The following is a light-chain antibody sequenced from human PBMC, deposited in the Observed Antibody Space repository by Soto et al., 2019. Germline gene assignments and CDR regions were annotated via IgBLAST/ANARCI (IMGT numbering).Light chain of an antibody. Sequence: QSALTQPPSASGTPGQMVTISCSGTSSNIGGNTVNWYQQLPGIAPKLLIYNNSQRPSGVADRFSGSKSGTSASLATCGLQSEDEADYYCAAWDDSLRGLEFGGGTKLTVL. CDR1: SSNIGGNT. J-gene: IGLJ2*01. V-gene: IGLV1-44*01. CDR2: NNS. CDR3: AAWDDSLRGLE.